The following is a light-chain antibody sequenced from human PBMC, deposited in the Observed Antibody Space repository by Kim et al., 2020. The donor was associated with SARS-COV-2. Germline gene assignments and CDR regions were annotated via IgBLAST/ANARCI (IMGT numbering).Light chain of an antibody. V-gene: IGLV3-19*01. CDR1: SLRSYY. Sequence: SSELTQDPAVSVALGQTVRITCQGDSLRSYYASWYQQKPGQAPVLVIYGKNNRPSGIPDRFSGSSSGNTASLTITGAQAEDEADYYCNSRDSSGNHPRGFGGGTKVTVL. CDR2: GKN. CDR3: NSRDSSGNHPRG. J-gene: IGLJ3*02.